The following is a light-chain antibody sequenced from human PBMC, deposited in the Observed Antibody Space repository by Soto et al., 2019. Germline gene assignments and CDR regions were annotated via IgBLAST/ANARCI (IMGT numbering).Light chain of an antibody. Sequence: QSVLIQPPSVSGSPGQSVTISCTGTSSDVGSYDYVSWYQQHPGKAPKLMIYEVSKRPSGVPDRFSGSKSGNTASLTVSGLQAEDEADYYCSSYAGSTYVFGTGTKVTVL. J-gene: IGLJ1*01. CDR1: SSDVGSYDY. CDR3: SSYAGSTYV. V-gene: IGLV2-8*01. CDR2: EVS.